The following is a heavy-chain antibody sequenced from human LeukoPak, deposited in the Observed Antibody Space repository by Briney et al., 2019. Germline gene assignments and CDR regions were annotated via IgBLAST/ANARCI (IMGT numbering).Heavy chain of an antibody. Sequence: SQTLSLTCTVSGGSISSGGYYWSWLRQHPGKGLEWIGYIYYSGSTYYNPSLKSRVTISVDTSKNQFSLKLSSVTAADTAVYYCARDLWNHDRPDRTSWFDPWGQGTLVTVSS. CDR2: IYYSGST. CDR1: GGSISSGGYY. CDR3: ARDLWNHDRPDRTSWFDP. V-gene: IGHV4-31*03. D-gene: IGHD1-1*01. J-gene: IGHJ5*02.